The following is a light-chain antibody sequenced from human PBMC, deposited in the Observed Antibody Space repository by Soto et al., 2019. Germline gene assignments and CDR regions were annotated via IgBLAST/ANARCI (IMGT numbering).Light chain of an antibody. V-gene: IGLV4-69*01. CDR3: QTWGTGIQV. Sequence: QSVLTQSPSASASLGASVKLTRTLSSGHSSYAIAWHQQQPEKGPRYLMKLNSDGSHSKGDGIPDRFSGSSSGAERYLTISSLQSEDEADYYCQTWGTGIQVFGGGTKVTVL. CDR2: LNSDGSH. CDR1: SGHSSYA. J-gene: IGLJ2*01.